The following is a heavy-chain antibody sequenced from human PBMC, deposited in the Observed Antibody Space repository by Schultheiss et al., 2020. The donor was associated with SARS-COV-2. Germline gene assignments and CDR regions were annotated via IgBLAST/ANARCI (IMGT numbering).Heavy chain of an antibody. CDR2: ISYDGSNK. CDR3: ARVSGSYLSPFDY. Sequence: GESLKISCAASGFTFSSYGMHWVRQAPGKGLEWVAVISYDGSNKYYADSVKGRFTISRDNSKNTLYLQMNSLRAEDTAVYYCARVSGSYLSPFDYWGQGTLVTVSS. V-gene: IGHV3-30*19. D-gene: IGHD1-26*01. CDR1: GFTFSSYG. J-gene: IGHJ4*02.